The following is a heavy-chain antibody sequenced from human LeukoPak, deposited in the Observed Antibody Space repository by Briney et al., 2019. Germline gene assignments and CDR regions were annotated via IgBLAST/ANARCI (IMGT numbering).Heavy chain of an antibody. Sequence: GASVKVSCKASGGTFSSYAISWVRQAPGQALEWMGGIIPTFGTANYAQKFQGRVTITTDESTRTAYMELSRLRPEDTAVYYCARVLYSSGWYFDYWGQGTLVTVSS. V-gene: IGHV1-69*05. D-gene: IGHD6-19*01. J-gene: IGHJ4*02. CDR1: GGTFSSYA. CDR2: IIPTFGTA. CDR3: ARVLYSSGWYFDY.